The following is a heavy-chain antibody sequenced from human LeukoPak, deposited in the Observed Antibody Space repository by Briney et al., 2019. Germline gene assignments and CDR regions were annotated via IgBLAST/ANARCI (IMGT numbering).Heavy chain of an antibody. CDR2: LKTDGLTT. V-gene: IGHV3-74*01. CDR3: ARHYSGSYTAPFDY. D-gene: IGHD1-26*01. J-gene: IGHJ4*02. CDR1: GFTFSRYG. Sequence: GGSLRLSCAATGFTFSRYGMHWVRQAPGKGLVWVSHLKTDGLTTHYADSVKGRFTISRDNSKNTLYLQMNSLRAEDTAVYYCARHYSGSYTAPFDYWGQGTLVTVSS.